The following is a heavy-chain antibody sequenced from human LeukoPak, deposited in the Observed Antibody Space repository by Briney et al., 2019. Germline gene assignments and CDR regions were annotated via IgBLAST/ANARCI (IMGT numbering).Heavy chain of an antibody. CDR1: GFSLSTSGVG. CDR2: IYWDDDK. Sequence: SGPTLVKPTQTLTLTCTFSGFSLSTSGVGVGWIRQPPGKALEWLALIYWDDDKRYSPSLKSRLTITKDTSKNQVVLTMTNMDPVDTATYYCAHTLYYDILTGYYPFYYFDYWGQGTLVTVSS. D-gene: IGHD3-9*01. V-gene: IGHV2-5*02. J-gene: IGHJ4*02. CDR3: AHTLYYDILTGYYPFYYFDY.